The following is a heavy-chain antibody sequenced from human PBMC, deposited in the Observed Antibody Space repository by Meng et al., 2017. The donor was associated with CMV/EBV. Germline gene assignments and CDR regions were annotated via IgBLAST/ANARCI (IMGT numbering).Heavy chain of an antibody. V-gene: IGHV3-7*01. CDR3: ARDLRDWFDP. D-gene: IGHD3-16*01. Sequence: GESLKISCAASGFTFSSYAMHWVRQAPGKGLEWVANIKQDGSEKYYVDSVKGRFTISRDNAKNSLYLQMNSLRAEDTAVYYCARDLRDWFDPWGQGTLVTVSS. CDR2: IKQDGSEK. J-gene: IGHJ5*02. CDR1: GFTFSSYA.